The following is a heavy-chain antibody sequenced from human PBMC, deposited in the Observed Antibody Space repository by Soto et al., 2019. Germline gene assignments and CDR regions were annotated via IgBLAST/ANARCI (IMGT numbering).Heavy chain of an antibody. CDR2: ISYDGSNK. CDR3: SKYLCDYYCYVMYV. V-gene: IGHV3-30*18. Sequence: HPGGSLRLSCADSEFTLSRYGMHWVLQAPGKGLEWVAVISYDGSNKYYADTAKGRVTISRDNSKNTLYLPMNSLRAEDTAVYYCSKYLCDYYCYVMYVSGRRTTVTGS. J-gene: IGHJ6*02. CDR1: EFTLSRYG.